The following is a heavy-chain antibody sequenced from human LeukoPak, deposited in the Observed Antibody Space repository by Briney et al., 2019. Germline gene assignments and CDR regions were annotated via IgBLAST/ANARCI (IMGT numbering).Heavy chain of an antibody. J-gene: IGHJ4*02. Sequence: GPTVRVSSKASGGTFSSYAISWVRQAPGQGLEWMGGIIPIFGTANYAQKFHGRVTITAHESTSTADMELSSLRSEDTAVYYCARDREYSYGYNWGQGTLVTVCS. CDR2: IIPIFGTA. D-gene: IGHD5-18*01. CDR1: GGTFSSYA. V-gene: IGHV1-69*13. CDR3: ARDREYSYGYN.